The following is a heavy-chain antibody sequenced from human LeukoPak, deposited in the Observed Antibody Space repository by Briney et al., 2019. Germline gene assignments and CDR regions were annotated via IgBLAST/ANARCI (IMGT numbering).Heavy chain of an antibody. CDR1: GFTVSSNY. CDR3: ARDQTGPQDKDAFDI. Sequence: GGSLRLSCAASGFTVSSNYMSWVRQAPGKGLEWVSVIYSGGSTYYADSVKGRFTISRDNAKNSLYLQMNSLRAEDTAVYYCARDQTGPQDKDAFDIWGQGTMVTVSS. J-gene: IGHJ3*02. V-gene: IGHV3-53*01. CDR2: IYSGGST.